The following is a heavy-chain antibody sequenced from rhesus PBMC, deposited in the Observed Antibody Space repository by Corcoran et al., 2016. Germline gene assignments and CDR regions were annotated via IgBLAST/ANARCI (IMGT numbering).Heavy chain of an antibody. V-gene: IGHV3-118*01. Sequence: EVQLVESGGGLVQPGGSLRLSCAASGFTFSSFAMAWVREASGKGREWVGRIRSKSTNYETGYAASVKGRFTISRDDSTNTAYLQMNSLNTEDTAMYYCTRERSGGLDSWGQGVVVTVSS. J-gene: IGHJ6*01. CDR3: TRERSGGLDS. CDR2: IRSKSTNYET. CDR1: GFTFSSFA.